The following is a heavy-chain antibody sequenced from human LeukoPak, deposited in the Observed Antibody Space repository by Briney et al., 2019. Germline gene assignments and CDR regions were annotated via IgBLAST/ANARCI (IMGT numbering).Heavy chain of an antibody. D-gene: IGHD3-10*01. J-gene: IGHJ4*02. V-gene: IGHV3-7*01. CDR2: IKQDGREK. CDR1: GFTFSSYW. CDR3: ARMTEGGYFDY. Sequence: GGSLRLSCAASGFTFSSYWMSWVRQAHGKGREWVANIKQDGREKYYVDSVKGRFTISRDNAKNSLYLQMNSLRAEDTAVYYCARMTEGGYFDYWGQGTLVTVSS.